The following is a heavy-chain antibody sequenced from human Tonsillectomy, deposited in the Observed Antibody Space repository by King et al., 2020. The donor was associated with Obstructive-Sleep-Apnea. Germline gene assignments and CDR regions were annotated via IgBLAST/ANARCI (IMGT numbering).Heavy chain of an antibody. V-gene: IGHV4-39*01. Sequence: MQLPESGPGLVKPSETLSLTCTVSGASISSFIYYWGWIRQPPGKGLEWIGTIYYSGSTYYNPSLKSRVTISVDTSKNQFSLKLSSVTAADTAVYYCARQSTEGYDILTGYDYWGQGTLVTVSS. D-gene: IGHD3-9*01. CDR3: ARQSTEGYDILTGYDY. J-gene: IGHJ4*02. CDR2: IYYSGST. CDR1: GASISSFIYY.